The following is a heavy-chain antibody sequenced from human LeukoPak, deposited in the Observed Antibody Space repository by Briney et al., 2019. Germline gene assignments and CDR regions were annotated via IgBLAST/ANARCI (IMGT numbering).Heavy chain of an antibody. CDR3: AKRGVVIRVILVGFHKEAYYFDS. J-gene: IGHJ4*02. Sequence: AGSLRLSCAASGFTFNRNAISWVRQAPGKGLERVAGISDSGGRTNYADSVKGRFTISRDNPKNTLYLQMNSLRAEDTAVYFCAKRGVVIRVILVGFHKEAYYFDSWGQGALVTVSS. V-gene: IGHV3-23*01. CDR2: ISDSGGRT. D-gene: IGHD3-22*01. CDR1: GFTFNRNA.